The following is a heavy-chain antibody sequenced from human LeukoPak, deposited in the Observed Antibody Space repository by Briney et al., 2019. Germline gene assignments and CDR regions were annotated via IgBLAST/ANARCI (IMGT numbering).Heavy chain of an antibody. D-gene: IGHD3-10*01. Sequence: SQTLSLTRAISGDSVSSNSAAWNWIRQSPSRGLEWLGRTYYRSKWYNDYAVSGKSRITINPDTSKNQFSLQLNSVTPEDTAVYYCARDVPYYYGSGTFDYWGQGTLVTVSS. CDR3: ARDVPYYYGSGTFDY. CDR2: TYYRSKWYN. J-gene: IGHJ4*02. CDR1: GDSVSSNSAA. V-gene: IGHV6-1*01.